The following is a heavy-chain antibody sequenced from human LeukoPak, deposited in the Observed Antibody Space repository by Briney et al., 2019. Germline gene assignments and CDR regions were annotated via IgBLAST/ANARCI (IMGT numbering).Heavy chain of an antibody. Sequence: ASVKVSCKASGYTFTSYGISWVRQAPGQGLEWMGWISAYNGNTNYAQKLQGRVTMTTDTSTSTAYMGLRSLRSDDTAVYYCARDQRGRYSSGWYRYWGQGTLVTVSS. D-gene: IGHD6-19*01. CDR2: ISAYNGNT. CDR1: GYTFTSYG. J-gene: IGHJ4*02. V-gene: IGHV1-18*04. CDR3: ARDQRGRYSSGWYRY.